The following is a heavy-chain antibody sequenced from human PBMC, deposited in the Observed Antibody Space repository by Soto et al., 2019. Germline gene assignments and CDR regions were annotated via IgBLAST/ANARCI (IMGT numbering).Heavy chain of an antibody. CDR2: INAGNGNT. CDR1: GGTFSSYA. J-gene: IGHJ5*02. Sequence: SVKVSCKASGGTFSSYAIIWVRQAPGQGLEWMGWINAGNGNTKYSQKFQGRVTITADESTSTAYMELSSLRSEDTAVYYCARGPVLVPAVNWFDPWGQGTLVTVSS. D-gene: IGHD2-2*01. CDR3: ARGPVLVPAVNWFDP. V-gene: IGHV1-69*13.